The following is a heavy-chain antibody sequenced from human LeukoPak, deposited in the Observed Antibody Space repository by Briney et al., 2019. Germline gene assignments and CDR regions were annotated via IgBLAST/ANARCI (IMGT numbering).Heavy chain of an antibody. CDR2: ISSSSSTI. V-gene: IGHV3-48*01. CDR3: AKEYSGSYSGDY. Sequence: GGSLRLSCAASGFTFSSYSMNWVRQAPGKGLEWVSYISSSSSTIYYADSVKGRFTISRDNSKNTLYLQMNSLRAEDTAVYYCAKEYSGSYSGDYWGQGTLVTVSS. J-gene: IGHJ4*02. CDR1: GFTFSSYS. D-gene: IGHD1-26*01.